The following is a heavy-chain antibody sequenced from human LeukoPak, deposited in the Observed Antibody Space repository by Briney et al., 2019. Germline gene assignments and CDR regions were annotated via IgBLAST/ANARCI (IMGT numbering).Heavy chain of an antibody. J-gene: IGHJ4*02. D-gene: IGHD5-12*01. CDR3: AGVGKYNSGPSDY. V-gene: IGHV1-69*13. CDR2: IISVFGTV. Sequence: SVKVSCKSSGRTFNNYAISWARQAPGQGLEWMGEIISVFGTVKYAQKFQGRLTIIADESTSTAYMDLSSLTSEDTAVYYCAGVGKYNSGPSDYWGQGTLVTVSS. CDR1: GRTFNNYA.